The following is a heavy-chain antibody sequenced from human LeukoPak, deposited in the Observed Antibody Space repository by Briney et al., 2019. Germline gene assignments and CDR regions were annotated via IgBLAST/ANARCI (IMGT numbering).Heavy chain of an antibody. V-gene: IGHV1-69*13. CDR2: IIPIFGTA. Sequence: ASVKVSCKASGGTFSSYAISWVRQAPGQGLEWMGGIIPIFGTANYAQKFQGRVTITADESTSTAYMELSSLRSEDTAVYHCARVRSGSYSRLSEWGQGTLVTVSS. J-gene: IGHJ4*02. D-gene: IGHD1-26*01. CDR1: GGTFSSYA. CDR3: ARVRSGSYSRLSE.